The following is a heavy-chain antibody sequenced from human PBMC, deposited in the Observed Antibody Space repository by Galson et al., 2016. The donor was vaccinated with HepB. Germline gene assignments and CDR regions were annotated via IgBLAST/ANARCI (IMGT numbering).Heavy chain of an antibody. CDR1: GGSISSGTYF. CDR3: ASHNSSPGPSYFDY. CDR2: LYFSGST. D-gene: IGHD6-6*01. Sequence: ETLSLTCTVSGGSISSGTYFWGWIRQPPGKGLEWIGTLYFSGSTYYNPSLKSRVTISVRTSKKQFSLKLTSVTAADTAVYYCASHNSSPGPSYFDYWGQGTLVTVSS. V-gene: IGHV4-39*07. J-gene: IGHJ4*02.